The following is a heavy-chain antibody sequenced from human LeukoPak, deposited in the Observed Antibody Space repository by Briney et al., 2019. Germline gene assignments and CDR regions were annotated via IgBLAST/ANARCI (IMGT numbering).Heavy chain of an antibody. CDR1: GFTFSSYG. Sequence: GGSLRLSCAASGFTFSSYGMHWVRQAPGKGLEWVAAISYDGSNKYYADSVKGRFTISRDNSKNTLYLQMNSLRAEDTAVYYCAKLMGVAAGLYQYWGQGTLVTVSS. V-gene: IGHV3-30*18. CDR3: AKLMGVAAGLYQY. D-gene: IGHD6-19*01. CDR2: ISYDGSNK. J-gene: IGHJ4*02.